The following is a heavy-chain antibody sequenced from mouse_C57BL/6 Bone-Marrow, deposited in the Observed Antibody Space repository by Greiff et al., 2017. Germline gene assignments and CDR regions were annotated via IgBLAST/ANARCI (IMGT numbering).Heavy chain of an antibody. CDR1: GFTFSSYG. CDR2: ISSGGSYT. J-gene: IGHJ1*03. D-gene: IGHD1-1*01. V-gene: IGHV5-6*01. Sequence: EVQVVESGGDLVKPGGSLKLSCAASGFTFSSYGMSWVRQTPDKRLEWVATISSGGSYTYYPDSVKGRFTISRHNAKNTLYLQMSSLKSEDTAMYYCARHEDGSSYNWYFDVWGTGTTVTVSS. CDR3: ARHEDGSSYNWYFDV.